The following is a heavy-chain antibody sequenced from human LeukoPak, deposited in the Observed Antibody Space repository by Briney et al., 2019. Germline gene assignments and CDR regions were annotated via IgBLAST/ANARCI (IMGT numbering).Heavy chain of an antibody. V-gene: IGHV4-34*01. J-gene: IGHJ4*02. Sequence: SETLSLTCAVYGGSFSGYYWSWIRQPPGKGLEWIGEINHSGSTNYNPSLKSRVTISVDTSKNQFSLKLSSVTAADTAVYYCARHGIAARLLDYWGQGTLVTVSS. CDR2: INHSGST. CDR1: GGSFSGYY. CDR3: ARHGIAARLLDY. D-gene: IGHD6-6*01.